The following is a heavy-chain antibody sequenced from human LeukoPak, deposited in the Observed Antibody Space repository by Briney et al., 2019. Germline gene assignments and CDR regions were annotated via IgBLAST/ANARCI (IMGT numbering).Heavy chain of an antibody. CDR1: GFTFSSYG. CDR3: AKEAMSRRSGYIQTARPNWFDP. J-gene: IGHJ5*02. Sequence: PGGSLRLSCAASGFTFSSYGMHWVRQAPGKGLEWVSAISGSGGSTYYADSVKGRFTISRDNSKNTLCLQMNSLRAEDTAVYYCAKEAMSRRSGYIQTARPNWFDPWGQGTLVTVSS. V-gene: IGHV3-23*01. D-gene: IGHD3-3*01. CDR2: ISGSGGST.